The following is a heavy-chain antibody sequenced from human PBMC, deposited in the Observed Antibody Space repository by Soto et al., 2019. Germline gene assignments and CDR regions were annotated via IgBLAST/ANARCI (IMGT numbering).Heavy chain of an antibody. CDR1: CVSFSGYY. CDR3: ARQGSIPAAGTLRSFDY. J-gene: IGHJ4*02. Sequence: PSETLSLSCALYCVSFSGYYWSWIRQPTGKGLEWIGEINHSGSTNYNPSLKSRVTISVDTSKNQFSLKLSSVTAADTAVYFCARQGSIPAAGTLRSFDYWGQGTLVTVSS. D-gene: IGHD6-13*01. CDR2: INHSGST. V-gene: IGHV4-34*01.